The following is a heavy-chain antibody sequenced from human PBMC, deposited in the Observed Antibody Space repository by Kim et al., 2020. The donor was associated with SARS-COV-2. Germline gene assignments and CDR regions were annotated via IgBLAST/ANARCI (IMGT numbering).Heavy chain of an antibody. Sequence: GRFTISRDNSKNTLYLQMNSLRAEDTAVYYCAKGPSYCSSTSCPRYYFDYWGQGTLVTVSS. D-gene: IGHD2-2*01. CDR3: AKGPSYCSSTSCPRYYFDY. J-gene: IGHJ4*02. V-gene: IGHV3-23*01.